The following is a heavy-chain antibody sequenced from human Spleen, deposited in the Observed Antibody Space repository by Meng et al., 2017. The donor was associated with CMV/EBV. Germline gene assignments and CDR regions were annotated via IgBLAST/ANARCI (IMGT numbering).Heavy chain of an antibody. Sequence: LSCAGSGFTFSRYWMHWVRQAPGKGLEWVSHIDTDGSITNYADSVKGRFTISRDNAKNTLYLQMNSLRAEDTAVYYCARVIWGWYFDLWGRGTLVTVSS. CDR2: IDTDGSIT. J-gene: IGHJ2*01. D-gene: IGHD3-16*01. V-gene: IGHV3-74*01. CDR3: ARVIWGWYFDL. CDR1: GFTFSRYW.